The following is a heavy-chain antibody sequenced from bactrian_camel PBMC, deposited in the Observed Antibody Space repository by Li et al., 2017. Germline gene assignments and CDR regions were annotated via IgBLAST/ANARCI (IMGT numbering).Heavy chain of an antibody. V-gene: IGHV3S53*01. CDR2: IDRFGGT. D-gene: IGHD5*01. CDR1: GYRISTYY. CDR3: GAARVPSKFCALRSALY. Sequence: VQLVESGGGSVQAGGSLRLSCAASGYRISTYYMGWFRQAPGEEREAVATIDRFGGTTYADSVKGRFTISKDNAKNTLYLQMNSLKPEDSAMYYCGAARVPSKFCALRSALYWGQGTQVTVS. J-gene: IGHJ4*01.